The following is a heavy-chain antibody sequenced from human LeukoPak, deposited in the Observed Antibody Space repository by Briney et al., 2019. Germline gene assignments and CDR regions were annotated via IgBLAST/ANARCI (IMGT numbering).Heavy chain of an antibody. CDR1: GYSISSGYY. CDR3: AICSSTRTHAFDI. V-gene: IGHV4-38-2*01. J-gene: IGHJ3*02. Sequence: SETLSLTCAVSGYSISSGYYWGWIRQPPGKGLEWIGSIYHSGSTYYNPSLKSRVTIPVDTSKNQFSLKLSSVTAADTAVYYCAICSSTRTHAFDIWGQGTMVTVSS. CDR2: IYHSGST. D-gene: IGHD2-2*01.